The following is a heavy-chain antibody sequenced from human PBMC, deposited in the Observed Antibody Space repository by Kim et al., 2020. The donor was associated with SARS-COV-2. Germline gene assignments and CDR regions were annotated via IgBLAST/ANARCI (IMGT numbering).Heavy chain of an antibody. J-gene: IGHJ4*02. D-gene: IGHD5-12*01. V-gene: IGHV4-34*01. Sequence: IYTRSRKVRVTISVDTSKNQFSLKLSSVTAADTAVYYCARVRIVATLDYWGQGTLVTVSS. CDR3: ARVRIVATLDY.